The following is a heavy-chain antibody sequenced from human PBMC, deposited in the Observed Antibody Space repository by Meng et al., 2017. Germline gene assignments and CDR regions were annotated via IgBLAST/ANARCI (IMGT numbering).Heavy chain of an antibody. CDR3: AKMYSSSSPYYFDY. CDR1: GFTFSSYA. CDR2: ISGSGGST. V-gene: IGHV3-23*01. D-gene: IGHD6-13*01. J-gene: IGHJ4*02. Sequence: GESLKISCAASGFTFSSYAMSWVRQAPGKGLEWVPAISGSGGSTYYADSVKGRFTISRDNSKDTLYLQMNSLRAEDTAVYYCAKMYSSSSPYYFDYWGQGTLVTVSS.